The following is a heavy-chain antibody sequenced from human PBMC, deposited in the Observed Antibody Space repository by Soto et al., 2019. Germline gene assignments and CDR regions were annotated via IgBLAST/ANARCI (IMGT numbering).Heavy chain of an antibody. D-gene: IGHD3-10*01. CDR1: GGTFSSYA. J-gene: IGHJ6*02. CDR2: IIPIFGTA. V-gene: IGHV1-69*13. CDR3: ARDSASRDGYQYYYYYGMDV. Sequence: GASVKVSCKASGGTFSSYAISWVRQAPGQGLEWMGGIIPIFGTANYAQKFQGRATITADESTSTAYMELSSLRSEDTAVYYCARDSASRDGYQYYYYYGMDVWGQGTTVTVSS.